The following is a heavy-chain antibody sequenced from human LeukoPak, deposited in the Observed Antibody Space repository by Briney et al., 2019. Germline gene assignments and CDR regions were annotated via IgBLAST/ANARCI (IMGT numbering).Heavy chain of an antibody. J-gene: IGHJ5*02. CDR1: GGTFSSYA. V-gene: IGHV1-69*13. CDR3: ARVPPVYYYDSSGYFNWFDP. Sequence: SVKVSCKASGGTFSSYAISWVRQAPGQGLKWMGGIIPIFGTANYAQKFQGRVTITADESTSTAYMELSSLRSEDTAVYYCARVPPVYYYDSSGYFNWFDPWGQGTLVTVSS. D-gene: IGHD3-22*01. CDR2: IIPIFGTA.